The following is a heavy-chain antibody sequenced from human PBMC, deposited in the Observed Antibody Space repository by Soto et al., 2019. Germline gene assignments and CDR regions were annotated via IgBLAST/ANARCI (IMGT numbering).Heavy chain of an antibody. D-gene: IGHD3-3*01. V-gene: IGHV4-39*01. J-gene: IGHJ4*02. CDR3: ARLKAIFGVAE. Sequence: QLQLQESGPGLVKPSETLSLTCTVSGGSISSSSYYWGWIRQPPGKGLEWIGSIYYSGSTYYNPSLKSRVTISVDTSKNQFSLKLSSVTAADTAVYYCARLKAIFGVAEWGQGTLVTVSS. CDR2: IYYSGST. CDR1: GGSISSSSYY.